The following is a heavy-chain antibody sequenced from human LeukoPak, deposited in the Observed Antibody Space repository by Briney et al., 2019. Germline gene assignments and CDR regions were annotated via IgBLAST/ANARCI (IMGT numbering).Heavy chain of an antibody. CDR3: ARDVGPSDY. CDR2: IKEDGSEK. D-gene: IGHD1-26*01. V-gene: IGHV3-7*01. CDR1: GFTFSKYY. Sequence: GGSLRLSCAASGFTFSKYYMRWVRQAPGKGLEWVATIKEDGSEKSYVDSVKSRFTISRDNAKNSLYLQMNSLRVEDTAVYYCARDVGPSDYWGQGTLVTVSS. J-gene: IGHJ4*02.